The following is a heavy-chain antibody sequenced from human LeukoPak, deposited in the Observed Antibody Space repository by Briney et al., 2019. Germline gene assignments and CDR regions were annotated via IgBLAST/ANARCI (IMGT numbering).Heavy chain of an antibody. V-gene: IGHV5-51*01. Sequence: GEPLKISCEGSGYIFTSYWIGWVRQLPGKGLEWMGIIYPGDSDTRYSPSFQGQVTISADKSISTAYLQWSSLKASDTAMYYCARLGIAVAGDYWGQGTLVTVSS. CDR3: ARLGIAVAGDY. CDR1: GYIFTSYW. CDR2: IYPGDSDT. D-gene: IGHD6-19*01. J-gene: IGHJ4*02.